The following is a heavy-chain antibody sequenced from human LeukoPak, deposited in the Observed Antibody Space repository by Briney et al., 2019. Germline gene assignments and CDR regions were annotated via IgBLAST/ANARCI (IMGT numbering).Heavy chain of an antibody. CDR2: ITWNGNGI. CDR1: GFIFNVYT. CDR3: VKDIAATGTGWFDA. J-gene: IGHJ5*02. Sequence: PGRSLRLSCAASGFIFNVYTMHWVPQGPGKGLEWVAGITWNGNGIGYADSVKGRFTISRDNARNSLYVQMNSLRAEDTAFYYCVKDIAATGTGWFDAWGQGTLVTVSS. D-gene: IGHD6-13*01. V-gene: IGHV3-9*01.